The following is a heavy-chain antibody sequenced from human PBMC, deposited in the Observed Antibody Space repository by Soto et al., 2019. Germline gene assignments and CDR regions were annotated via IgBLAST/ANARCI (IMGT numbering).Heavy chain of an antibody. D-gene: IGHD3-22*01. Sequence: SGPTLVNPAQTLTLTCTFSGFSLTPRGMCVSWIRQPPGKALEWLALIDWADEKDYSTSLKTRLTISKDTSKNQVVLTMTNMDPVDTATYYCAHSVYYDSSGEYYQHWGQGTLVTVSS. CDR2: IDWADEK. J-gene: IGHJ1*01. CDR1: GFSLTPRGMC. V-gene: IGHV2-70*12. CDR3: AHSVYYDSSGEYYQH.